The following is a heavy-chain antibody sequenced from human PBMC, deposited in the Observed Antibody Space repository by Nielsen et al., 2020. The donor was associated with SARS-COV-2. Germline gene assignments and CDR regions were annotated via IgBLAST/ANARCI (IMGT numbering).Heavy chain of an antibody. CDR1: GYSFTSYW. CDR2: IDPSDSYT. D-gene: IGHD5-18*01. CDR3: ARHKPNHSYGYYFDY. V-gene: IGHV5-10-1*01. J-gene: IGHJ4*02. Sequence: GESLKISCKGSGYSFTSYWISWVRQMPGKGLEWMGRIDPSDSYTNYSPSFQGHVTISVDKSISTAYLQWSSLKASDTAMYYCARHKPNHSYGYYFDYWGQGTLVTVSS.